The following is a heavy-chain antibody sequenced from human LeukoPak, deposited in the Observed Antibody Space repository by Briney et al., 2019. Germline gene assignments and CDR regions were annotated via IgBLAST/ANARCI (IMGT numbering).Heavy chain of an antibody. D-gene: IGHD3-16*02. CDR3: ARDRDDYVWGSYRPIAY. V-gene: IGHV4-61*01. CDR2: IYYSGST. CDR1: GGSVSSGSYY. J-gene: IGHJ4*02. Sequence: PSETLSLTCTVSGGSVSSGSYYWSWIRQPPGKGLEWIGYIYYSGSTNYNPSLKSRVTISVDTSKNQFSLKLSSVTAADTAVYYCARDRDDYVWGSYRPIAYWGQGTLVTVSS.